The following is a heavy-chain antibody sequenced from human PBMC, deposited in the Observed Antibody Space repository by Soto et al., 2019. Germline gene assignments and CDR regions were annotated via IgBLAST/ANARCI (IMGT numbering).Heavy chain of an antibody. CDR3: AKDLTGTYYDGMDV. V-gene: IGHV3-30*18. CDR2: ISYDGSNK. Sequence: PGGSLRLSCAASGFTFSSYGMHWVRQAPGKGLEWVAVISYDGSNKYYADSVKGRFTISRDNSKNTLYLQMNSLRAEDTAVYYCAKDLTGTYYDGMDVWGQGTTVTVSS. J-gene: IGHJ6*02. CDR1: GFTFSSYG. D-gene: IGHD1-7*01.